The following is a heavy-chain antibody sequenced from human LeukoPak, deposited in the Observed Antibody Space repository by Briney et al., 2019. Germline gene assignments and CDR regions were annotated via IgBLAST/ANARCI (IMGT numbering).Heavy chain of an antibody. J-gene: IGHJ5*02. Sequence: GGSLRLPCAASGFTFSSYWMHWVRQAPGKGLVWVSRIKSDGSSTSYADSVKGRFTISRDNAKNTLYLQMNSLRAEDTAVYYCARSDWFVHWGQGTLVTVSS. CDR2: IKSDGSST. CDR1: GFTFSSYW. CDR3: ARSDWFVH. V-gene: IGHV3-74*01.